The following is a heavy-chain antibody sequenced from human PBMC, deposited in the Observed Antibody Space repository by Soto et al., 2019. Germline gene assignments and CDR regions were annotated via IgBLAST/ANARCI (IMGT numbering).Heavy chain of an antibody. D-gene: IGHD2-2*01. J-gene: IGHJ5*02. CDR3: AKDPPLFCSSTSCLNWFDP. CDR2: ISGSGGST. CDR1: GFTFSSYA. Sequence: GSLRLSCAASGFTFSSYAMSWVRQAPGKGLEWVSAISGSGGSTYYADSVKGRFTISRDNSKNTLYLQMNSLRAEDTAVYYCAKDPPLFCSSTSCLNWFDPWGQGTLVTVSS. V-gene: IGHV3-23*01.